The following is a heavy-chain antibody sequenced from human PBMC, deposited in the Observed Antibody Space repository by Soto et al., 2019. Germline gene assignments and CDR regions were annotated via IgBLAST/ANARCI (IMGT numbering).Heavy chain of an antibody. CDR1: GFTFRNYW. D-gene: IGHD3-22*01. V-gene: IGHV3-74*01. Sequence: GGSLRLSCAASGFTFRNYWMYWVRQAPEKGLVWVSRINSDGSSTDYADSVKGRFTISRDNSKNTLYLQMNSLRAEDTTLYYCARGGPYYYDSSDWGAFHIWGQGTMVTVSS. J-gene: IGHJ3*02. CDR3: ARGGPYYYDSSDWGAFHI. CDR2: INSDGSST.